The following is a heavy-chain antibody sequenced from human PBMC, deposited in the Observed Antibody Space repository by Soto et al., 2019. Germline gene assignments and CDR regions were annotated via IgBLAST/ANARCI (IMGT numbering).Heavy chain of an antibody. D-gene: IGHD3-22*01. Sequence: GGSLRLSCAASGFTFSSYEMNWVRQAPGKGLEWVSYISSSGSTIYYADSVKGRFTISRDNAKNSLYLQMNSLRAEDTAVYYCARDVDSSGYITLYYYYYGMDVWGQGTTVTVSS. CDR2: ISSSGSTI. CDR3: ARDVDSSGYITLYYYYYGMDV. V-gene: IGHV3-48*03. CDR1: GFTFSSYE. J-gene: IGHJ6*02.